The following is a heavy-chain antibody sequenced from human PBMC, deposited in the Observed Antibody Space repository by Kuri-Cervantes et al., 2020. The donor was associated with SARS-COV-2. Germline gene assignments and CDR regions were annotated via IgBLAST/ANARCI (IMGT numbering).Heavy chain of an antibody. J-gene: IGHJ4*02. CDR3: AKSSGIFMIYDTRAAFDH. V-gene: IGHV3-30*18. CDR2: ISYEGSNK. D-gene: IGHD2/OR15-2a*01. CDR1: GFSFKNYC. Sequence: GESLKISCAASGFSFKNYCMHWVRQAPGKGLEWVASISYEGSNKHYADSVKGRFTISRDYSREKLYLQMNSLRAEDTAIYYCAKSSGIFMIYDTRAAFDHWGQGSMVTVSS.